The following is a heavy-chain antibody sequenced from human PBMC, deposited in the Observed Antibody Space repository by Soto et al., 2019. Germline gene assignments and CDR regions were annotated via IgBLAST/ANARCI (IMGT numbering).Heavy chain of an antibody. V-gene: IGHV3-23*01. J-gene: IGHJ6*03. CDR2: ISSSGSST. CDR1: GFTFSSYA. CDR3: AGRGIAVAGTKDYYYYMDV. Sequence: GGSLRLSCAASGFTFSSYAMSWVRQAPGKGLEWVSAISSSGSSTYYADSVKGRFTISRDNAKNSLYLQMNSLRAEDTAVYYCAGRGIAVAGTKDYYYYMDVWGKGTTVTVSS. D-gene: IGHD6-19*01.